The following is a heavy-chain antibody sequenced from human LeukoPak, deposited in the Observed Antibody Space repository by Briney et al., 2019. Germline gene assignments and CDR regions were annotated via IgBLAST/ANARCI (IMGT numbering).Heavy chain of an antibody. CDR3: ARLVLKSRLFDL. J-gene: IGHJ5*02. V-gene: IGHV4-39*01. CDR2: IYYSGST. Sequence: SETLSLTCTVSGGSISSSSYYWGWIRQPPGKGLEWIGSIYYSGSTYYNPSLKSRVTISVDTSKNQFSLKLSSVTAADTAVYYCARLVLKSRLFDLWGQGNLVTVSS. CDR1: GGSISSSSYY. D-gene: IGHD3-9*01.